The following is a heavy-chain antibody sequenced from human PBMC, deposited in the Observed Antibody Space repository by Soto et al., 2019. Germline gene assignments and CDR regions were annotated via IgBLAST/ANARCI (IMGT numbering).Heavy chain of an antibody. V-gene: IGHV3-7*03. J-gene: IGHJ6*01. CDR1: GQTFNRYW. Sequence: DVQLAESGGGLVQPGGSLRLSCVASGQTFNRYWMSWVRQAPGKGLEWVANIKQAGSEEYYVDSVKGRFTISRDNAKQSLYLQMNSLSAEDTAMYYWVRTHFDSWSLAFYGMDVWGQGPRVIVSS. D-gene: IGHD3-3*01. CDR3: VRTHFDSWSLAFYGMDV. CDR2: IKQAGSEE.